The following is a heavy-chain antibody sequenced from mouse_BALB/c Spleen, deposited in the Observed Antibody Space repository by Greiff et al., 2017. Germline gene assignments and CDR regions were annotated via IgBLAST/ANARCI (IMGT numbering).Heavy chain of an antibody. J-gene: IGHJ1*01. CDR3: ANSYWYFDV. V-gene: IGHV14-3*02. CDR2: IDPANGNT. CDR1: GFNIKDTY. Sequence: EVQLQQSGAELVKPGASVKLSCTASGFNIKDTYMHWVKQRPEQGLEWIGRIDPANGNTKYDPKFQGKATITADTSSNTAYLQLSSLTSEDTAVYYCANSYWYFDVWGAGTTVTVSS.